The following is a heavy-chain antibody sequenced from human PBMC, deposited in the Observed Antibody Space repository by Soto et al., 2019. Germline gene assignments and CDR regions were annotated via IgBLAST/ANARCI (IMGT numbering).Heavy chain of an antibody. Sequence: PGESLKISSKASGYTFTRYWIGWLRQMPWKGLEWMWIIYPGDSDTRYSPSFQGQATISADKPVSTAYLQSSSLKASDTAMYYCARQGLSSSSLPGYWGQATLVTVSS. CDR2: IYPGDSDT. V-gene: IGHV5-51*01. D-gene: IGHD6-6*01. J-gene: IGHJ4*02. CDR1: GYTFTRYW. CDR3: ARQGLSSSSLPGY.